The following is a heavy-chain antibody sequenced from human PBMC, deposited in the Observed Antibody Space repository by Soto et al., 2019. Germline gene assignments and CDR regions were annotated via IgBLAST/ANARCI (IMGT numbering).Heavy chain of an antibody. CDR3: GLGSNCFGAPGYYYYMDV. D-gene: IGHD3-3*01. V-gene: IGHV1-2*04. CDR1: GYTFTGHY. Sequence: QVQLVQSGAEVKEAGASVIVSCKASGYTFTGHYIHWLRQAPGQGLEWLGWMNPNGGGTNYAQKFQGWVSRTRDTSISTAYMELTRLRSDDTAVYFCGLGSNCFGAPGYYYYMDVWGKGTTVTVSS. CDR2: MNPNGGGT. J-gene: IGHJ6*03.